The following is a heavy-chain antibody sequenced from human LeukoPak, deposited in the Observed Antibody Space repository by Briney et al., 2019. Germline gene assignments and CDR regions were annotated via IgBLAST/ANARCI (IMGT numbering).Heavy chain of an antibody. Sequence: ASVKVSCKASGYTFTGYYMHWVRQAPGQGLEWMGWINPNSGGTNYAQKFQGRVTMTRDTSISTAYMELSRLRSDDTAVYYCALGGGSSWYAPFYFDYWGQGTLVTVSS. CDR2: INPNSGGT. CDR1: GYTFTGYY. CDR3: ALGGGSSWYAPFYFDY. J-gene: IGHJ4*02. D-gene: IGHD6-13*01. V-gene: IGHV1-2*02.